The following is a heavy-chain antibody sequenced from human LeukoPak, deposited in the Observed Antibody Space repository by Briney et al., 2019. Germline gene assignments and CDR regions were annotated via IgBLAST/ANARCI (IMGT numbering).Heavy chain of an antibody. D-gene: IGHD6-19*01. J-gene: IGHJ6*02. V-gene: IGHV1-8*01. CDR3: ARGQARIAVAGDYYYGMDV. CDR2: MNPNSGNT. CDR1: GYTSTSYD. Sequence: VASVKVSCKASGYTSTSYDINWVRQATGQGLEWMGWMNPNSGNTGYAQKFQGRVTMTRNTSISTAYMELSSLRSEDTAVYYCARGQARIAVAGDYYYGMDVWGQGTTVTVSS.